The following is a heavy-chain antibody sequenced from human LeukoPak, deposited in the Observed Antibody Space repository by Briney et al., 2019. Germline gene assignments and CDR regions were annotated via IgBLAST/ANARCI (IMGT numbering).Heavy chain of an antibody. CDR2: INPNSGGT. V-gene: IGHV1-2*02. Sequence: ASVKVSCKASGYTFTGYYMHWVRQAPGQGLEWMGWINPNSGGTNYAQKFQGRVTMTRDTSISTAYMELSRLRSDDTAVYYCARDQSPQGSYSSSPGYYWGQGTLVTVSS. CDR1: GYTFTGYY. D-gene: IGHD6-6*01. CDR3: ARDQSPQGSYSSSPGYY. J-gene: IGHJ4*02.